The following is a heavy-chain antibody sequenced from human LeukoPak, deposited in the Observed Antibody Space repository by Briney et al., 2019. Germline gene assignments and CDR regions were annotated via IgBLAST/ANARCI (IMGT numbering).Heavy chain of an antibody. CDR3: ARSNHDYSNGWFDP. CDR2: IIPILGIA. V-gene: IGHV1-69*04. D-gene: IGHD4-11*01. J-gene: IGHJ5*02. Sequence: SVKVSCKASGGTFSSYAISWVRQAPGQGLEWMGRIIPILGIANYAQKFQGRVTITTDESTSTAYMELSSLRSEDTAVYYCARSNHDYSNGWFDPWGQGTLVTVSS. CDR1: GGTFSSYA.